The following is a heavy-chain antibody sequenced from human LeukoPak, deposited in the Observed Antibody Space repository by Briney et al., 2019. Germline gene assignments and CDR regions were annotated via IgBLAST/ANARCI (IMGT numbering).Heavy chain of an antibody. CDR2: ISSSGSTI. D-gene: IGHD1-26*01. CDR3: ARSAPSGYYYYYYMDV. J-gene: IGHJ6*03. Sequence: PGGSLRLSCAASGFNLNSYMLNWVRQAPGKGLEWVSSISSSGSTIYYADSVKGRFTISRDNAKNSLYLQMNSLRAEDTAVYYCARSAPSGYYYYYYMDVWGKGTTVTVSS. V-gene: IGHV3-48*04. CDR1: GFNLNSYM.